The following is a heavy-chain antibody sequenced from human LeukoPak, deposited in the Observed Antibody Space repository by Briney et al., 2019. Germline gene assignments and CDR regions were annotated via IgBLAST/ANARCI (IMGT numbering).Heavy chain of an antibody. CDR2: ISGSGGST. J-gene: IGHJ6*02. CDR3: AKLFGYGMDV. V-gene: IGHV3-23*01. D-gene: IGHD3-3*01. CDR1: GFTFSDYY. Sequence: PGGSLRLSCAASGFTFSDYYMSWVRQAPGKGLEWVSAISGSGGSTYYADSVKGRFTISRDNSQKTLYLQMNGLRAEDTAIYYCAKLFGYGMDVWGQGTTVTVSS.